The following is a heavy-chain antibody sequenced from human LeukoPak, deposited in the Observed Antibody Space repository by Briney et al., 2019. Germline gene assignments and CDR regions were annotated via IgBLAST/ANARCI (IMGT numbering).Heavy chain of an antibody. D-gene: IGHD3-10*02. CDR2: IFDSGST. V-gene: IGHV4-39*01. CDR3: ARHSSYVSPVRY. CDR1: GGSISNSSYY. J-gene: IGHJ4*02. Sequence: PSETLSLTCTVSGGSISNSSYYWGWIRQPPGKGLEWIGSIFDSGSTYYDPSLKSRVTTSVDTSKNQYSLKLSSVTAADTAVYFCARHSSYVSPVRYWGQGTLVTVSP.